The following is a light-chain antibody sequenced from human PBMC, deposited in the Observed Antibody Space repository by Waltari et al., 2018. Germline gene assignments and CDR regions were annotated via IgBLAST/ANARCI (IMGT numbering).Light chain of an antibody. V-gene: IGKV1-39*01. J-gene: IGKJ4*01. Sequence: DIQMTQSPSSLSASVGDRVVITCRASQTISHYLNWYQHKPGSAPNLLIYTASTLQHGVPSRFSGSGFGTDFTLIISSLQPEDFATYYCQQSFSTPRTFGGGTRVEIK. CDR3: QQSFSTPRT. CDR1: QTISHY. CDR2: TAS.